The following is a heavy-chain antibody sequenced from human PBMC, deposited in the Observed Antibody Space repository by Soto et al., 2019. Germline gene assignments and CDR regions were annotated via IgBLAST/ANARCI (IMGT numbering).Heavy chain of an antibody. CDR1: GFSFTGYY. CDR2: INAHSGGT. CDR3: AKDLTRQLAYWLDP. D-gene: IGHD6-6*01. J-gene: IGHJ5*02. V-gene: IGHV1-2*02. Sequence: ASVKVSCKASGFSFTGYYIHWLRQAPGQGLEWMGWINAHSGGTEYAQKFQGRVTLTRDTSIATAYLTLTSLTSDDTALYYCAKDLTRQLAYWLDPWGQGTQVTVSA.